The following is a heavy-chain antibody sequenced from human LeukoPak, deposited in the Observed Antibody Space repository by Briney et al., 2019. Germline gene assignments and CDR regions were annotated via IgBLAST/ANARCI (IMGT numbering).Heavy chain of an antibody. V-gene: IGHV3-23*01. D-gene: IGHD4-23*01. CDR2: ISGSGATT. Sequence: PGGSLRLSCAASGFTFNRYAMSWVRQAPGKGLEWVSAISGSGATTYSADSVKGRFTISRDNSKNTLYLQMNSLRAEDTAVYYCAKRTIYGGNTPPHFDYWGQGTLVTVSS. CDR1: GFTFNRYA. J-gene: IGHJ4*02. CDR3: AKRTIYGGNTPPHFDY.